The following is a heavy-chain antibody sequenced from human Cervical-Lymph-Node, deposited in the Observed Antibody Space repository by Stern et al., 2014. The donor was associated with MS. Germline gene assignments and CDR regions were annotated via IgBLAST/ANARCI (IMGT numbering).Heavy chain of an antibody. CDR3: ARGVTAVTNYVPNWCFDL. D-gene: IGHD4-11*01. CDR2: VYYSGIT. Sequence: QVQLQESGPGLVKPSETLSLTCTVSGASITNRDYWGWIRQPPGKGLEWIGSVYYSGITYYRPSLKSRAAISIDTSTNQFFLRLISGTATDTAVYFCARGVTAVTNYVPNWCFDLWGRGTLVTVSS. J-gene: IGHJ2*01. V-gene: IGHV4-39*02. CDR1: GASITNRDY.